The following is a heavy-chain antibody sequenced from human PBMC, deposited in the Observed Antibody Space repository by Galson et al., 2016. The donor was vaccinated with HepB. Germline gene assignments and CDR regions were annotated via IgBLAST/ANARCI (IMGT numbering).Heavy chain of an antibody. D-gene: IGHD4/OR15-4a*01. J-gene: IGHJ4*02. CDR3: ARGAAGAKYFDY. CDR2: IYSSGSA. Sequence: TLSLTCTVSGGSIRSGTYNWNWIRQYPGQGLEWIGNIYSSGSAYFNPTLMNRVNISADTSKNQFSLKLSSVTAADTAVYFCARGAAGAKYFDYWGQGTLVAVSS. CDR1: GGSIRSGTYN. V-gene: IGHV4-31*03.